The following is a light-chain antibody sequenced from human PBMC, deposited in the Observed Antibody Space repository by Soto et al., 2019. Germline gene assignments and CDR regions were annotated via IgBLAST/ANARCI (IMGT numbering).Light chain of an antibody. CDR3: CAYAGSRVV. J-gene: IGLJ3*02. CDR2: EAT. V-gene: IGLV2-23*01. CDR1: SSDVGSYNL. Sequence: QSALTQPASVSGSPGQSITISCTGTSSDVGSYNLVSWYQQHPGKAPKLIIYEATKWPSGVSNRFSGSKSGSTVSLTISGLQAEDEADYYCCAYAGSRVVFGGGTQLTVL.